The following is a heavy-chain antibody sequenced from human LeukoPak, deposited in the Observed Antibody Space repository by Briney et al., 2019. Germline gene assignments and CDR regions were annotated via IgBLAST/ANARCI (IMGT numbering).Heavy chain of an antibody. Sequence: SETLSLTCTVSGDSISDYYWSWIRQPAGKRLEWIGRIYTSGSTNYNPSLKSRVTMSVDTSTNQFSLKVSSVTAADTAVYYCARDIAATGTPYNWFDPWGPGTLVTVSS. CDR3: ARDIAATGTPYNWFDP. V-gene: IGHV4-4*07. J-gene: IGHJ5*02. CDR2: IYTSGST. CDR1: GDSISDYY. D-gene: IGHD6-25*01.